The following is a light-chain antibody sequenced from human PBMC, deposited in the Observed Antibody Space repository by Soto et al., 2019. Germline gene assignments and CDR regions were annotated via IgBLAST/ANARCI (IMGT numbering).Light chain of an antibody. V-gene: IGKV1-12*01. Sequence: DIQMTQSPSSVSASVGERVTITCRASQGVSSWLAWYQQKPGKPPTLLIYATVTLERGVPSRFSGSGTGTDFPLTISNLQPEDCAIYYCQQAHSLPWTFGQGTKVEIK. CDR2: ATV. CDR1: QGVSSW. CDR3: QQAHSLPWT. J-gene: IGKJ1*01.